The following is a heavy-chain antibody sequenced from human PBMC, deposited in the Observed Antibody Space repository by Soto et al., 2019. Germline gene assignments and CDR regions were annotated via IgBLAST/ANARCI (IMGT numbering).Heavy chain of an antibody. CDR2: ISSRGIST. J-gene: IGHJ4*02. CDR1: GFTFSSFD. V-gene: IGHV3-48*03. CDR3: SRALTHYYDTSGPAFCY. Sequence: DVQLVESGGALGQPGGSLRLSCVGSGFTFSSFDMNWVRQAPGKGLEWISYISSRGISTYYADSVKGRFTISRDNAENSLFLQMNSLRVEDTAVYYCSRALTHYYDTSGPAFCYWGQGTLLTVSS. D-gene: IGHD3-22*01.